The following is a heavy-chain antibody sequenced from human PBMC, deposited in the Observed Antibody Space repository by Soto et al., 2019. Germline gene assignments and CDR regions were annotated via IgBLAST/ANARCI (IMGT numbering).Heavy chain of an antibody. D-gene: IGHD3-9*01. CDR2: MNPNSGNT. V-gene: IGHV1-8*01. CDR1: GYTFTSYD. J-gene: IGHJ6*03. CDR3: ARGILMTSLLGCYYYSMAV. Sequence: QVQLVQSGAEVKKPGASVKVSCKASGYTFTSYDINWVRQATGQGLEWMGWMNPNSGNTGYAQKFQGRVTMTRNTFISTGYMELRSLRSAHTAAYYCARGILMTSLLGCYYYSMAVWDKGTTVTVSS.